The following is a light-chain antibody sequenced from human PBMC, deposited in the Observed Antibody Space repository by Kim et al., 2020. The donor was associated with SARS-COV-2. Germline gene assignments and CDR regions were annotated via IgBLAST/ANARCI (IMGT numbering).Light chain of an antibody. CDR1: NIGSKS. V-gene: IGLV3-21*04. Sequence: SYELTQPPSVSVAPGKTARITCGGNNIGSKSVHWYQQKPGQAPVLVIYYDSDRPSGIPERFSGSNSGNTATLTISRVEAGDEAEYYCQVWDSSSDHAVFGGGTQLTVL. J-gene: IGLJ7*01. CDR2: YDS. CDR3: QVWDSSSDHAV.